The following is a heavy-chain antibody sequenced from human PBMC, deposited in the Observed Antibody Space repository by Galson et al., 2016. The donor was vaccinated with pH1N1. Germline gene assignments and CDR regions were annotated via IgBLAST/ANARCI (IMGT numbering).Heavy chain of an antibody. V-gene: IGHV3-23*05. CDR3: AKYKGAVAGTLRLFDY. CDR2: IGNSGTST. D-gene: IGHD6-19*01. J-gene: IGHJ4*02. CDR1: GFTFKNYA. Sequence: SLRLSCAVSGFTFKNYAMSWVRQAPGKGPEWVSGIGNSGTSTYYADSVKGRFTISRDNTKKTVSLQMNSLRAEDPAVYYCAKYKGAVAGTLRLFDYWGQGTLVTFSS.